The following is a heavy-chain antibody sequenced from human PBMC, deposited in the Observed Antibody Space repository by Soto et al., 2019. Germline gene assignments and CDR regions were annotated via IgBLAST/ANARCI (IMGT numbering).Heavy chain of an antibody. J-gene: IGHJ4*02. V-gene: IGHV3-23*01. CDR2: ISGSGGST. D-gene: IGHD3-3*01. CDR3: AKEGSYDFWSGSFDY. CDR1: GFTFSSYA. Sequence: EVQLLESGGGLVQPGGSLRLSCAASGFTFSSYAMSWVRQAPGKGLEWVSAISGSGGSTYYADSVKGRFTISRDNSKNTLYLQMNSLSAGDTAVYYCAKEGSYDFWSGSFDYWGQGTLVTVSS.